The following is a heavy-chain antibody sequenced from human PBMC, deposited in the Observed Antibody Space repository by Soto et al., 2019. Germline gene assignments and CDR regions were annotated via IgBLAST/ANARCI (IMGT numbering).Heavy chain of an antibody. CDR1: GGTFSSYT. V-gene: IGHV1-69*08. CDR2: IIPILGIA. Sequence: QVQLVQSGAEVKKPGSSVKVSCKASGGTFSSYTISWVRQAPGQGLEWMGRIIPILGIANYAQKFQGRVTITADKSTSTAYMELSSLRSEDTAVYYCARDWAGGMAGDYWGQGTLVTVSS. D-gene: IGHD6-13*01. J-gene: IGHJ4*02. CDR3: ARDWAGGMAGDY.